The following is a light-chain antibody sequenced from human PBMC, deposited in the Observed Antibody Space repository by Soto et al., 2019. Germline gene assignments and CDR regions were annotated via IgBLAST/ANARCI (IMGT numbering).Light chain of an antibody. CDR3: QQYGSSPIT. Sequence: IVLTQSPATLSLSPGEPATLSCGASQSVSSSYVAWYQHKPGLAPRLLIHDTSSRAIGIPDRLSGSKSGTNFTLAIRRMEPEDVGMYYCQQYGSSPITFGQGTRLDMK. CDR2: DTS. J-gene: IGKJ5*01. V-gene: IGKV3D-20*01. CDR1: QSVSSSY.